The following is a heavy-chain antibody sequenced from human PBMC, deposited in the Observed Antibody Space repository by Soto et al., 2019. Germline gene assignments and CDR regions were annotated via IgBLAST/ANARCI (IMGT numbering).Heavy chain of an antibody. CDR3: ARPLNWNDVVGTDAFDI. J-gene: IGHJ3*02. V-gene: IGHV3-30*03. Sequence: GGSLRLSCAASGFTFSSYGMHWVRQAPGKGLEWVAVISYDGSNKYYADSVKGRFTISRDNSKNTLYLQMNSLRAEDTAVYYCARPLNWNDVVGTDAFDIWGQGTMVTVSS. CDR2: ISYDGSNK. CDR1: GFTFSSYG. D-gene: IGHD1-1*01.